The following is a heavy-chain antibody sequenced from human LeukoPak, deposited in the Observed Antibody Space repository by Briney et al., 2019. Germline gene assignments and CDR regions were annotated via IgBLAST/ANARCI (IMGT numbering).Heavy chain of an antibody. J-gene: IGHJ6*03. CDR2: IIPIFGTA. Sequence: SVKVSCKASGGTFSSYAISWVRQAPGQGLEWMGGIIPIFGTANYAQKFQGRVTITTDESTSTAYMELSSLRSEDTAVYYCARSGCSSTSCYPYYYMAVWGKGTTVTVSS. CDR3: ARSGCSSTSCYPYYYMAV. V-gene: IGHV1-69*05. D-gene: IGHD2-2*01. CDR1: GGTFSSYA.